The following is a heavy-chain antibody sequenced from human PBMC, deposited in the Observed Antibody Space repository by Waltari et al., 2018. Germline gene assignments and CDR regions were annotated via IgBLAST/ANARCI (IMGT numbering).Heavy chain of an antibody. CDR1: GFTFTSPA. CDR3: AAGGPTTSFHYYGMDV. CDR2: IVFGSGNT. J-gene: IGHJ6*02. D-gene: IGHD4-17*01. Sequence: HMQLVQSGPEVKKPGTSVRVSCTASGFTFTSPAMQWVRQARGQRLTWIGWIVFGSGNTNYAQKFQERVTITRDMSTSTAYMELSSLRSEDTAVYYCAAGGPTTSFHYYGMDVWGQGTTVTVSS. V-gene: IGHV1-58*02.